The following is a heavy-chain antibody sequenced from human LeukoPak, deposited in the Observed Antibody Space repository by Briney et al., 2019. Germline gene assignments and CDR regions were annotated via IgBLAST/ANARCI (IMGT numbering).Heavy chain of an antibody. D-gene: IGHD5-18*01. CDR2: IYYSGST. CDR1: GGSISSGDYY. CDR3: ARAGDITMVTPFDH. Sequence: SQTLSLTCTVSGGSISSGDYYWSWIRQPPGKGLEWIGYIYYSGSTYYNPSLKSRVTISVDTSKNQFSLKLSSVTAADTAVYYCARAGDITMVTPFDHWGQGTLVTVSS. J-gene: IGHJ4*02. V-gene: IGHV4-30-4*01.